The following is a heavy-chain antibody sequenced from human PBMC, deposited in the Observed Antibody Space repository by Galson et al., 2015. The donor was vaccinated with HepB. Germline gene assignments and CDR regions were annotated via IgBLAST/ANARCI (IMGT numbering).Heavy chain of an antibody. D-gene: IGHD2-8*01. J-gene: IGHJ4*02. Sequence: SLRLSCAASGSTFSDHYIDWVRQAPGKGLEWVGRSRNKARSYSTEYAASVKGRFTISRDHSKNSVSLQMNSLKTEDTAVYYCARTSVYEHSLYADFEYWGQGTLVTVSS. CDR1: GSTFSDHY. CDR2: SRNKARSYST. CDR3: ARTSVYEHSLYADFEY. V-gene: IGHV3-72*01.